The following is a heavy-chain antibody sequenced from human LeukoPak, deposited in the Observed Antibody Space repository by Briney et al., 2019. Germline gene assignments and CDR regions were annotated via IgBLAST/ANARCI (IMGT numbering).Heavy chain of an antibody. CDR1: GYTFTSYG. CDR3: ARGNNIDYGDYWYFDL. D-gene: IGHD4-17*01. J-gene: IGHJ2*01. V-gene: IGHV1-18*01. CDR2: ISAYNGNT. Sequence: SVKVSCKASGYTFTSYGISWVRRAPGQGLEWMGWISAYNGNTNYAQKLQGRVTMTTDTSTSTAYMELRSLRSDDTAVYYCARGNNIDYGDYWYFDLWGRGTLVTVSS.